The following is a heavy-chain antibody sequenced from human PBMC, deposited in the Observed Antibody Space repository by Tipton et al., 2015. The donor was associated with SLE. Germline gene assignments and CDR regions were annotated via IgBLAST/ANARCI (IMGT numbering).Heavy chain of an antibody. Sequence: SLRLSCAASGFTFSSYGMHWVRQAPGKGLEWVAVIWYDGRSKYHADSVKGRFTISRDNSKNTLYLQMNSLRAEDTAVYYCARDEGQGQFNFWGQGTLVTVSS. D-gene: IGHD5-24*01. CDR3: ARDEGQGQFNF. CDR1: GFTFSSYG. J-gene: IGHJ4*02. V-gene: IGHV3-33*08. CDR2: IWYDGRSK.